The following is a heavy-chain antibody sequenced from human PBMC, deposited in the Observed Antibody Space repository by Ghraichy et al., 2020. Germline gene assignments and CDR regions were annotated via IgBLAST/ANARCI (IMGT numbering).Heavy chain of an antibody. CDR3: ARQQQLELKEFDY. CDR1: GFTFSSYW. D-gene: IGHD6-13*01. J-gene: IGHJ4*02. V-gene: IGHV3-7*03. Sequence: GGSLRLSCAASGFTFSSYWMSWVRQAPGKGLEWVANIKQDGSEKYYVDSVKGRFTISRDNAKNSLYLQMNSLRAEDTAVYYCARQQQLELKEFDYWGQGTLVTVSS. CDR2: IKQDGSEK.